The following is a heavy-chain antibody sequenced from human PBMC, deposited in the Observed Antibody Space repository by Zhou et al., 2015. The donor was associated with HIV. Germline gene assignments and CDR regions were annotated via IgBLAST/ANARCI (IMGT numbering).Heavy chain of an antibody. CDR3: ARARSASPHHDPHYYYYYMDV. V-gene: IGHV1-69*01. Sequence: QVQLVQSGAEVKKPGSSVKVSCKASGGTFSSYAISWVRQAPGQGLEWMGGIIPIFGTANYAQKFQGRVTITADESTSTAYMELSSLRSEDTAVYYCARARSASPHHDPHYYYYYMDVWGKGTTVTVSS. CDR2: IIPIFGTA. J-gene: IGHJ6*03. CDR1: GGTFSSYA. D-gene: IGHD1-1*01.